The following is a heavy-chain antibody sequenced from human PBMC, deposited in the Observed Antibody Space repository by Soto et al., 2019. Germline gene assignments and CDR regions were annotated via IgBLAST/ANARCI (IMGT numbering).Heavy chain of an antibody. CDR3: AKSRGTGWFADALDV. CDR2: IYSGGST. V-gene: IGHV3-53*01. J-gene: IGHJ3*01. D-gene: IGHD6-19*01. CDR1: GFTVSSYY. Sequence: EERLVESGRGLIQPGGSLRVSCAASGFTVSSYYMSWVRQAPGKGLEWVSVIYSGGSTYYADSVKGRFTISRDDYGNSLYLQMNSLGVEDTAVYYCAKSRGTGWFADALDVWGQGTMVTVSS.